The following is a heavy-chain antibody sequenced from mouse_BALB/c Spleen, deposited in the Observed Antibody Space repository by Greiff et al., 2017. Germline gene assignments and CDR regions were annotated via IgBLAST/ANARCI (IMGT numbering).Heavy chain of an antibody. D-gene: IGHD2-4*01. CDR1: GFTFNTYA. J-gene: IGHJ3*01. CDR2: IRSKSNNYAT. CDR3: VRQGITTWFAY. V-gene: IGHV10-1*02. Sequence: EVHLVESGGGLVQPKGSLKLSCAASGFTFNTYAMNWVRQAPGKGLEWVARIRSKSNNYATYYADSVKDRFTISRDDSQSMLYLQMNNLKTEDTAMYYCVRQGITTWFAYWGQGTLVTVSA.